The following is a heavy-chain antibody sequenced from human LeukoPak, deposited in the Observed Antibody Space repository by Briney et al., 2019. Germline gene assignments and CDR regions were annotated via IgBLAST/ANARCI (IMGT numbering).Heavy chain of an antibody. CDR3: ARDDEGRANFDF. CDR2: FKPNSGDT. CDR1: GYTFAGNY. Sequence: RASVKVSCMASGYTFAGNYMHWVRQAPGQGLEWMGWFKPNSGDTNYAQKCQGRFTMTWDTSISTAYMELTRLRSDDTAVYYCARDDEGRANFDFWGQGTLVTVSS. V-gene: IGHV1-2*02. J-gene: IGHJ4*02.